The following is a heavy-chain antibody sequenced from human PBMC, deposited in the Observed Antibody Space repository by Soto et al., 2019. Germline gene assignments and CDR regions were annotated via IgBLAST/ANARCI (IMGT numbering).Heavy chain of an antibody. CDR3: ARDQGSAWFDS. V-gene: IGHV3-21*01. D-gene: IGHD3-10*01. CDR1: GFTFSSYS. CDR2: ISGSGTYI. J-gene: IGHJ5*01. Sequence: PVGSLRLSCATSGFTFSSYSMNWVRQAPGKGLEWVSSISGSGTYIYYADSLKGRFTISRDNAKNSLFLQMNSLTAEDTAVYYCARDQGSAWFDSWGQGTLVTVSS.